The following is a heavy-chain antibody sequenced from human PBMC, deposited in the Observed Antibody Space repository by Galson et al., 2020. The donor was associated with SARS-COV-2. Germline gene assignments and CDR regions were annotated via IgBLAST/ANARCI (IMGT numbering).Heavy chain of an antibody. CDR2: IWYDGSNK. Sequence: GGSLRLSCAASGFTFSSYGMHWVRQAPGKGLEWVAVIWYDGSNKYYADSVKGRFTISRDNSKNTLYLQMNSLRAEDTAVYYCARDELISGWYCDYWGQGALVTVSS. CDR1: GFTFSSYG. CDR3: ARDELISGWYCDY. D-gene: IGHD6-19*01. J-gene: IGHJ4*02. V-gene: IGHV3-33*01.